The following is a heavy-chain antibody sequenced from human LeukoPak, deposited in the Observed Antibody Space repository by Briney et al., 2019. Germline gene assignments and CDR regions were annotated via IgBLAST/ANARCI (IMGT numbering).Heavy chain of an antibody. CDR2: IYYSGST. V-gene: IGHV4-39*02. CDR3: ARDYGDYVFDY. D-gene: IGHD4-17*01. J-gene: IGHJ4*02. CDR1: GGSISSSSYY. Sequence: SETLSLTCTVSGGSISSSSYYWGWIRQPPGKGLEWIGSIYYSGSTYYNPSLKSRVTISVDTSKNQFSLKLSSVTAADTAVYYCARDYGDYVFDYWGQGTLVTVSS.